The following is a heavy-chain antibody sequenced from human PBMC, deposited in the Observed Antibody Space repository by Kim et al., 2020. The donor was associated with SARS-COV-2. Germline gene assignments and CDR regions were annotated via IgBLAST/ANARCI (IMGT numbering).Heavy chain of an antibody. V-gene: IGHV3-48*02. Sequence: GGSLRLSCAASGFTFSSYSMNWVRQAPGKGLEWVSYISSSSSTIYYADSVKGLFTISRDNAKNSLYLQMNSLRDEDTAVYYCAREGYDSSGYPPHLYYYYYGMDVWGQGTTVTVSS. D-gene: IGHD3-22*01. CDR3: AREGYDSSGYPPHLYYYYYGMDV. J-gene: IGHJ6*02. CDR2: ISSSSSTI. CDR1: GFTFSSYS.